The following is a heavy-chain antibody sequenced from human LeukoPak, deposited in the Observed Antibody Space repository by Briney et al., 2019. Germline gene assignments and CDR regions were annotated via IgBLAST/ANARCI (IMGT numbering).Heavy chain of an antibody. D-gene: IGHD3-22*01. J-gene: IGHJ3*02. CDR3: ARFSPLRITMIGVGEPDAFDI. V-gene: IGHV1-18*04. CDR1: GYTFTNYY. Sequence: ASVKVSCKASGYTFTNYYMHWVRQAPGQGLEWMGWISAYNGNTNYAQKLQGRVTMTTDTSTSTAYMELRSLRSDDTAVYYCARFSPLRITMIGVGEPDAFDIWGQGTMVTVSS. CDR2: ISAYNGNT.